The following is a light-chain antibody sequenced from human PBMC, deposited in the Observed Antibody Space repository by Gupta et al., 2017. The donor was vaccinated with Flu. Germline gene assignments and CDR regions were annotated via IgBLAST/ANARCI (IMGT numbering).Light chain of an antibody. CDR3: QQYYSSPRT. V-gene: IGKV4-1*01. J-gene: IGKJ2*01. Sequence: DIVMTQSPDLLAVSLGERATINCKSSQSVLYTSNNKNCLAWYQQKPGQPPKLLIYWASTRGSGVPDRFSGSGSGTDFTLTISSLQAEDVAVYYCQQYYSSPRTFGQGTKLEIK. CDR2: WAS. CDR1: QSVLYTSNNKNC.